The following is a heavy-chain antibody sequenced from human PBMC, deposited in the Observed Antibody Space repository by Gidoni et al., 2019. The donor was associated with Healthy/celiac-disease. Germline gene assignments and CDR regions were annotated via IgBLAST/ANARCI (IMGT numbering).Heavy chain of an antibody. CDR3: ARVGYSSGWYGTYFDY. J-gene: IGHJ4*02. CDR2: INHSGST. D-gene: IGHD6-19*01. V-gene: IGHV4-34*01. Sequence: QVQLQQRGAGLLKPAETLSLTCAVYGWSFSGYYWSWIRQPPGKGLEWIGEINHSGSTNYNPSLKSRVTISVDTSKNQFSLKLSSVPAADTAVYYCARVGYSSGWYGTYFDYWGQGTLVTVSS. CDR1: GWSFSGYY.